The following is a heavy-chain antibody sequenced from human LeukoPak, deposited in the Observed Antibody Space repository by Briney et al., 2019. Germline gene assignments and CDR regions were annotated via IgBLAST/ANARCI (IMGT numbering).Heavy chain of an antibody. CDR2: ISSSGSTI. CDR3: ARTMYITGSSDFDY. D-gene: IGHD1-26*01. V-gene: IGHV3-48*03. CDR1: GFTFSSYE. Sequence: GGSLRLSCAASGFTFSSYEMNWVRQAPGKGLEWVSYISSSGSTIYYADSVKGRFTISRDNSKNTLYLQMNSLRAEDTALYYCARTMYITGSSDFDYWGQGTLVTVSS. J-gene: IGHJ4*02.